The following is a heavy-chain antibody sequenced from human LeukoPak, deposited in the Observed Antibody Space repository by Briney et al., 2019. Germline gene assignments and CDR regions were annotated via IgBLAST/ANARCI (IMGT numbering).Heavy chain of an antibody. D-gene: IGHD3-10*01. Sequence: GGSLRLSCAASGFTFSGSAMHWVRQASGKGLEWVGRIRSKANSYATAYAASVKGRFTISRDDSKNTAYLQMNSLKTEDTAVYYCTRLWFGELSPGGWGQGTLVTVSS. J-gene: IGHJ4*02. V-gene: IGHV3-73*01. CDR2: IRSKANSYAT. CDR3: TRLWFGELSPGG. CDR1: GFTFSGSA.